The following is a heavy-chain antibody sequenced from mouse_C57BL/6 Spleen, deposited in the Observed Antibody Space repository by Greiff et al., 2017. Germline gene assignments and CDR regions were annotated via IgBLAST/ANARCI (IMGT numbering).Heavy chain of an antibody. J-gene: IGHJ3*01. Sequence: LQQSGAELARPGASVKLSCKASGYTFTSYGIRWVKQRTGQGLEWIGEIYPRSGNTYYNGKFKGKATLTADKSSSTAYMELRSLTSEDSAVYFCAGIYYDFAWFAYWGQGTLVTVSA. CDR2: IYPRSGNT. CDR1: GYTFTSYG. D-gene: IGHD2-4*01. V-gene: IGHV1-81*01. CDR3: AGIYYDFAWFAY.